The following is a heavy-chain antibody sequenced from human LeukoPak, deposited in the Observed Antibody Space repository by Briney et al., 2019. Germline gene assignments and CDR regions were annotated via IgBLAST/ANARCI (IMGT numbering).Heavy chain of an antibody. J-gene: IGHJ4*02. D-gene: IGHD3-9*01. CDR3: AKVPYYDILTGSPPFDY. V-gene: IGHV3-21*04. CDR2: ISSSSGYI. CDR1: GFPFNNYN. Sequence: GGSLRLSCAASGFPFNNYNMNWVRQAPGKGLEWVSSISSSSGYIYYADSLKGRFTISRDNAKSSLYLQMNGLRAEDTAVYYCAKVPYYDILTGSPPFDYWGQGTLVTVSS.